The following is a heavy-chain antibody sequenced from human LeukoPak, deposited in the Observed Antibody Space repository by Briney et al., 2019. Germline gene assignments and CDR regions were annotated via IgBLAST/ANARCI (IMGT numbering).Heavy chain of an antibody. D-gene: IGHD1-7*01. V-gene: IGHV4-61*02. CDR3: ARGGELLNY. CDR2: IYTSGST. CDR1: GGSVSSGDYY. Sequence: SETLSLTCTVSGGSVSSGDYYWSWIRQPAGKVLEWIGRIYTSGSTSYSPSLKSRVTISLDTSKNQFSLRLSSVTAADTAVYYCARGGELLNYLGQGTLVTVSS. J-gene: IGHJ4*02.